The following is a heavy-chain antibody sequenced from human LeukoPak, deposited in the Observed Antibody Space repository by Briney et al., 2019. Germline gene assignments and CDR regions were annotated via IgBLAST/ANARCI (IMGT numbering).Heavy chain of an antibody. CDR2: IIPIFGTA. Sequence: GASVKVSCKASGGTFSSYAISWVRQAPGQGLEWMGGIIPIFGTANYAQKFQGRVTITTDESTSTAYMELSSLRSEDTAVYYCARVRVQDYYYYMDVWGKGTTVTVSS. D-gene: IGHD1-1*01. CDR3: ARVRVQDYYYYMDV. V-gene: IGHV1-69*05. CDR1: GGTFSSYA. J-gene: IGHJ6*03.